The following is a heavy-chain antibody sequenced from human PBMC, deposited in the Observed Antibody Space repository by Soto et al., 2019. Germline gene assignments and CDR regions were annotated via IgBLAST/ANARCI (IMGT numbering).Heavy chain of an antibody. CDR1: GYTFTSYG. J-gene: IGHJ3*02. CDR3: ARRWPYDSSGYNLYDAFDI. D-gene: IGHD3-22*01. V-gene: IGHV1-18*04. CDR2: ISAYNGNT. Sequence: QVQLVQSGAEVKKPGASVKVSCKASGYTFTSYGISWVRQAPGQGLEWMGCISAYNGNTNYAQKLQGRLNMTTDTATSIVYMELRSLRSDDTAVYYCARRWPYDSSGYNLYDAFDIWGQGPMVTVSS.